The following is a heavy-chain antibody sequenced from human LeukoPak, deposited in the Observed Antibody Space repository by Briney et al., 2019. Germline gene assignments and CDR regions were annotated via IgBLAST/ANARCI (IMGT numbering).Heavy chain of an antibody. CDR1: GGSISSYY. CDR2: IYYSGST. V-gene: IGHV4-59*12. D-gene: IGHD3-3*01. Sequence: SETLSLTCTVSGGSISSYYWSWIRQPPGKGLEWIGYIYYSGSTNYNPSLKSRVTISVDTSKNQFSLKLSSVTAADTAVYYCARDAITIFGVVLARDYYYYYMDVWGKGTTVTVSS. J-gene: IGHJ6*03. CDR3: ARDAITIFGVVLARDYYYYYMDV.